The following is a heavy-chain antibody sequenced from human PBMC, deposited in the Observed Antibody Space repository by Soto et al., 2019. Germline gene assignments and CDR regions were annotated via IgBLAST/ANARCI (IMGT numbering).Heavy chain of an antibody. CDR3: ATPYYFNH. Sequence: SLRLSCAASGFMFSAYTMNWVRQAPGKGLEWLSSISDDSSYIDYADSLRGRFIVSRDNARNSLYLQIDSLGVEDTAVHYCATPYYFNHWGPGTLVTVSS. CDR1: GFMFSAYT. CDR2: ISDDSSYI. V-gene: IGHV3-21*06. J-gene: IGHJ1*01. D-gene: IGHD3-16*01.